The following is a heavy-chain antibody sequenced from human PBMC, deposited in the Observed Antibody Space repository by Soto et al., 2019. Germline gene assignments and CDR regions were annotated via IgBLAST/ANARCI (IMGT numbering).Heavy chain of an antibody. CDR2: VGTSPDAT. V-gene: IGHV3-23*01. J-gene: IGHJ5*02. CDR3: AKDPPRGPLGIAAPGARRFDP. Sequence: PGGSLRLSCAACGFVFSTYAMSWVRQAPGKXPEWVSSVGTSPDATYYADSVKGRFTITRDNSKNTLFLQMNSLRAEDTAIYYCAKDPPRGPLGIAAPGARRFDPWGQGTLVTVSS. CDR1: GFVFSTYA. D-gene: IGHD6-13*01.